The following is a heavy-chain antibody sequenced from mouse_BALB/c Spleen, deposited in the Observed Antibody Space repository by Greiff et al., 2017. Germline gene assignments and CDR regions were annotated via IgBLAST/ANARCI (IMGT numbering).Heavy chain of an antibody. CDR1: GFTFSSYG. V-gene: IGHV5-6-3*01. J-gene: IGHJ2*01. D-gene: IGHD2-2*01. Sequence: EVQVVESGGGLVQPGGSLKLSCAASGFTFSSYGMSWVRQTPDKRLELVATINSNGGSTYYPDSVKGRFTISRDNAKNTLYLQMSSLKSEDTAMYYCARRGRGLPFDYWGQGTTLTVSS. CDR3: ARRGRGLPFDY. CDR2: INSNGGST.